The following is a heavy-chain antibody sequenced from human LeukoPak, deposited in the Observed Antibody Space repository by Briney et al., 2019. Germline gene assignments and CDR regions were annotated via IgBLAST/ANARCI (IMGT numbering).Heavy chain of an antibody. V-gene: IGHV3-66*01. Sequence: PGGSLRLSCAASGFIVSGNYMSWVRQAPGKGLEWVSVIYSGGSTYYADSVKGRFTISRDNSRNTLYLQMNSLRAEDTAVYYCARDERGAFDIWGQGTMVTVSS. CDR3: ARDERGAFDI. CDR1: GFIVSGNY. CDR2: IYSGGST. D-gene: IGHD1-1*01. J-gene: IGHJ3*02.